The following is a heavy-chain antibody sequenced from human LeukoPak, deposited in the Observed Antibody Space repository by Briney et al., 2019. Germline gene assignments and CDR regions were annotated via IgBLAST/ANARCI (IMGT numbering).Heavy chain of an antibody. J-gene: IGHJ4*02. CDR1: GGSISSYY. CDR2: IYTSGST. V-gene: IGHV4-4*07. D-gene: IGHD4-17*01. Sequence: SETLSLTCTVSGGSISSYYWSWIRQPAGKGLEWIGRIYTSGSTNYNPSLKSRVTMSVDTSKNQFSLKLSSVTAADTAVYYCARVGWDGDLEPYFDYWGQGTLVTVSS. CDR3: ARVGWDGDLEPYFDY.